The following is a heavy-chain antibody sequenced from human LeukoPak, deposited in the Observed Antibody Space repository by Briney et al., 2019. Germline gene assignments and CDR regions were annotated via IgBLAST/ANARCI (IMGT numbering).Heavy chain of an antibody. CDR2: ITWNRDNI. V-gene: IGHV3-9*01. CDR3: AKDLSSAITSALVLDV. J-gene: IGHJ6*02. CDR1: GFTFDDYA. Sequence: PGGFLRLSCAASGFTFDDYAMHWVRQAPGKGLEWVSGITWNRDNIGYGDSVKGRFTISRDNVKNVLYLQMTSLRPEDTALYYCAKDLSSAITSALVLDVWGQGTTVIVSS. D-gene: IGHD3-22*01.